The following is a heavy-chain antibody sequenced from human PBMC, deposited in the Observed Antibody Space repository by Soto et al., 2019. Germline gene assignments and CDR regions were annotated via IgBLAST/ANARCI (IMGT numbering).Heavy chain of an antibody. D-gene: IGHD1-26*01. CDR2: IKEDGSVK. CDR3: ARHQVGALDV. J-gene: IGHJ6*04. Sequence: EVQVVESGGGLVQPGGSLRLSCAASGFTFSNYWMAWVRQAPGQGLEWVANIKEDGSVKQYADSVKGRFTISRDNGKNSQYLQMNSLRAEDTAVYYCARHQVGALDVWGKGTTVTVSS. CDR1: GFTFSNYW. V-gene: IGHV3-7*01.